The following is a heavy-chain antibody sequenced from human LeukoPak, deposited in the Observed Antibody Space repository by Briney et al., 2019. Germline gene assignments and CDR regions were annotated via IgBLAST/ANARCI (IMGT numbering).Heavy chain of an antibody. D-gene: IGHD6-13*01. CDR2: INHSGST. CDR1: GGSFSGYY. J-gene: IGHJ3*02. V-gene: IGHV4-34*01. CDR3: ARRCPTKGYSSSWYSACSAFDI. Sequence: SETLSLTCAVYGGSFSGYYWSWIRQSPGKGLEWIGEINHSGSTNYNPSLKSRVTISVDTSKNQFSLKLSSVTAADTAVYYCARRCPTKGYSSSWYSACSAFDIWGQGTMVTVSS.